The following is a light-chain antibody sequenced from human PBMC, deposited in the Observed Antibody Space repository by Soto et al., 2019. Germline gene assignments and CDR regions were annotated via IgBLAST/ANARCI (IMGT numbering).Light chain of an antibody. J-gene: IGLJ2*01. V-gene: IGLV2-11*01. CDR2: DVN. CDR1: SSDIGTYDY. CDR3: CSCADTGSRVV. Sequence: SALTQPRSVSGSPGQSVTISCTGTSSDIGTYDYVSWYQQHPGKAPKLMIYDVNARPSGVSDRFSGSKSGNTASLTISGLQAEDEADYYCCSCADTGSRVVFGGGTMLTVL.